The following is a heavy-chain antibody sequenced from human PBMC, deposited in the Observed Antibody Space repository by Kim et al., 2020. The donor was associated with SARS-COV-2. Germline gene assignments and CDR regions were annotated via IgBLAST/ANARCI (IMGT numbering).Heavy chain of an antibody. CDR3: ARDKRSLGAFDI. CDR2: ISSSSSYI. Sequence: GGSLRLSCAASGFTFSSYSMNWVRQAPGKGLEWVSSISSSSSYIYYADSVKGRFTISRDNAKNSLYLQMNSLRAEDTAVYYCARDKRSLGAFDIWGQGTMVTVSS. J-gene: IGHJ3*02. D-gene: IGHD1-26*01. V-gene: IGHV3-21*01. CDR1: GFTFSSYS.